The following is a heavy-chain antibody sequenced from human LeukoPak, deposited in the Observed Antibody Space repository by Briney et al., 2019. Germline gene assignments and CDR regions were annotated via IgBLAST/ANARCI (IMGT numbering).Heavy chain of an antibody. J-gene: IGHJ4*02. D-gene: IGHD2/OR15-2a*01. Sequence: ASVKVSCKASGYTFTSYYIHWVRQAPGQGLEWMAMINPSGGSTSYAQKFQGRVTMTRDTSTSTVYMDLSSLRSEDTAVYYCARAGVITAADYWGQGTLVTVSS. CDR2: INPSGGST. CDR1: GYTFTSYY. V-gene: IGHV1-46*01. CDR3: ARAGVITAADY.